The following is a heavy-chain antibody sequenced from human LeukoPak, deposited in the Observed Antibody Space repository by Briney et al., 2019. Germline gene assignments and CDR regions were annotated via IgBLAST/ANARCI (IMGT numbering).Heavy chain of an antibody. V-gene: IGHV3-21*04. CDR3: ARDGVNGGSYGKGNY. D-gene: IGHD1-26*01. CDR1: GFTFSSYA. J-gene: IGHJ4*02. Sequence: GGSLRLSCAASGFTFSSYAMSWVRQAPGKGLEWVSSISSSSSYIYYADSVKGRFTISRDNAKNSLYLQMNSLRAEDTAVYYCARDGVNGGSYGKGNYWGQGTLVTVSS. CDR2: ISSSSSYI.